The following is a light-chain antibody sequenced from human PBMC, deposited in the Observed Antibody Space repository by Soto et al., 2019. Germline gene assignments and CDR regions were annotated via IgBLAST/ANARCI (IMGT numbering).Light chain of an antibody. J-gene: IGKJ5*01. CDR3: QQYESLPLT. CDR1: QDINKN. CDR2: DAS. V-gene: IGKV1-33*01. Sequence: DIQMTQSPSSLSASLGDRVTITCQASQDINKNLIWYQQKPGKAPKVLIYDASDLETGVPSRFIGMFSGTGLTCTISSLQPEELSTYYGQQYESLPLTFGQGTRLEIK.